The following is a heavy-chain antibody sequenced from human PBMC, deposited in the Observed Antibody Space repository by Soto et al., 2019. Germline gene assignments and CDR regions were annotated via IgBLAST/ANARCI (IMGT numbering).Heavy chain of an antibody. J-gene: IGHJ4*02. CDR1: GFTFSGSA. CDR3: TSPSEGIIFGY. CDR2: IRSKTNSYAT. V-gene: IGHV3-73*01. D-gene: IGHD1-20*01. Sequence: GGSLRLSCAASGFTFSGSAMHWVRQASGKGLEWVGRIRSKTNSYATAYAASVKGRFTISRDDSKNTAYLQMNSLKTEDTAVYYCTSPSEGIIFGYWGQGTLVTVSS.